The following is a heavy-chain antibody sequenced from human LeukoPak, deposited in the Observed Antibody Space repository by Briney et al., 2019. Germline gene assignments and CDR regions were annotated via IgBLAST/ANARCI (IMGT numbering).Heavy chain of an antibody. D-gene: IGHD6-25*01. J-gene: IGHJ3*02. CDR3: ARIWLSGFDN. CDR1: GYSFINYG. V-gene: IGHV5-51*01. Sequence: GEPLNISWKGSGYSFINYGIAWSGQMPGKGLEWVGIIYPDDSDTRYSPSFQGQVTISADKSISTAYLQWSSLKASDTAMYYCARIWLSGFDNWGQGTMVTVSS. CDR2: IYPDDSDT.